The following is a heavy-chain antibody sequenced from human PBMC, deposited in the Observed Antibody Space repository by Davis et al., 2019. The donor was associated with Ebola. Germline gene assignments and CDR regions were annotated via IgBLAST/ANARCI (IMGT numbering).Heavy chain of an antibody. CDR1: GGSVSSGSYY. Sequence: MPSETLSLTCTVSGGSVSSGSYYWSWIRQPPGKGLEWIGYIYYSGSTNYNPSLKSRVTISVDKSKNQFSLKLSSVTAADTAMYYCALLGGDPHAFDIWGQGTMVTVSS. D-gene: IGHD3-16*01. J-gene: IGHJ3*02. CDR2: IYYSGST. V-gene: IGHV4-61*01. CDR3: ALLGGDPHAFDI.